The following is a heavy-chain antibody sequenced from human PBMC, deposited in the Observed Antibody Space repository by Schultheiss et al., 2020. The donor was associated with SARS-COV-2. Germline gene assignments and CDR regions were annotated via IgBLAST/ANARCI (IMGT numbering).Heavy chain of an antibody. V-gene: IGHV4-59*12. Sequence: SETLSLTCTVSGGSISSYYWSWIRQPPGKGLEWIGYIYHSGSTYYNPSLKSRVTISVDTSKNQFSLKLSSVTAADTAVYYCARERPRDAFDIWGQGTMVTVSS. CDR2: IYHSGST. J-gene: IGHJ3*02. CDR3: ARERPRDAFDI. CDR1: GGSISSYY.